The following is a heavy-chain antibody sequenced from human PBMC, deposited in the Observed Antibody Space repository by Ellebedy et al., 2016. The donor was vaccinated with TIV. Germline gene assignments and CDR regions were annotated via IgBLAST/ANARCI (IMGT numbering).Heavy chain of an antibody. CDR2: ITSSGSTI. CDR1: GFTFSDFY. V-gene: IGHV3-11*01. J-gene: IGHJ6*02. D-gene: IGHD3-9*01. Sequence: GGSLRLSCAASGFTFSDFYMIRIRQAPGKGLEWVSYITSSGSTIYYADSVKGRFTISRDNAKNSLYLQMNSLIAEYTAVYYCERKGRYFDWFEDYYYGMDVWGQGTTVTVSS. CDR3: ERKGRYFDWFEDYYYGMDV.